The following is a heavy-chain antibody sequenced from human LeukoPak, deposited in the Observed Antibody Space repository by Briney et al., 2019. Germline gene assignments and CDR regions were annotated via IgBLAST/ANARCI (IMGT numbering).Heavy chain of an antibody. D-gene: IGHD2-2*01. CDR2: IYYSGST. V-gene: IGHV4-59*01. Sequence: SETLSLTCTVSGGSISTYYWSWIRQPPGKGLEWIGYIYYSGSTNYNPSLRSRVTISVDTSKNQFSLKLSSVTAADTAVYYCARGPYCSGASCYASGAFDMWGQGTLVTVSS. CDR3: ARGPYCSGASCYASGAFDM. J-gene: IGHJ3*02. CDR1: GGSISTYY.